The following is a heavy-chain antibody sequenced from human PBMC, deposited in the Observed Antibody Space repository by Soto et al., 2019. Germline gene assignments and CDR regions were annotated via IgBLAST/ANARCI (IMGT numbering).Heavy chain of an antibody. CDR1: GGSISSYY. V-gene: IGHV4-59*01. Sequence: QVQLQESGPGLVKPSETLSLTCTVSGGSISSYYWSWIRQPPGKGLEWIGYIYYSGSTNYNPSLKSRVTISVDTSKNQFSLKLSSVTAADTAVYYCAGYNWGAMGAFDIWGQGTMVTVSS. D-gene: IGHD1-1*01. CDR2: IYYSGST. J-gene: IGHJ3*02. CDR3: AGYNWGAMGAFDI.